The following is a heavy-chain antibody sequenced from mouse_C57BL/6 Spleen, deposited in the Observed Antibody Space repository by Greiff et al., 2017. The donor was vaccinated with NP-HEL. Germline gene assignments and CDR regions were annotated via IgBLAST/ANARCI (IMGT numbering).Heavy chain of an antibody. CDR3: AREGLRPYYAMDY. J-gene: IGHJ4*01. D-gene: IGHD2-4*01. V-gene: IGHV1-81*01. Sequence: QVQLKESGAELARPGASVKLSCKASCYTFTIYCLSLFKHIPFPGLSCLCEIYPRRGNTYYNEQFKGKATLTADKSSSTAYMELRSLTSEDSAVYFCAREGLRPYYAMDYWGQGTSVTVSS. CDR2: IYPRRGNT. CDR1: CYTFTIYC.